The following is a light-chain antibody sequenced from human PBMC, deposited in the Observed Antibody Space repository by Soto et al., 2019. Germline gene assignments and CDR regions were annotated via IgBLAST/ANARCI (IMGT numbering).Light chain of an antibody. J-gene: IGLJ1*01. CDR1: SSDIGAYIY. Sequence: QSVLTQPASVSGSPGQSITISCTGSSSDIGAYIYVSWFQQYPGKAPKLIIYEVSNRPSGVSNRFSGSKSGNTASLTISGLQAADEADYYCTSYTGSSTLYVFGTGTKVTVL. V-gene: IGLV2-14*01. CDR3: TSYTGSSTLYV. CDR2: EVS.